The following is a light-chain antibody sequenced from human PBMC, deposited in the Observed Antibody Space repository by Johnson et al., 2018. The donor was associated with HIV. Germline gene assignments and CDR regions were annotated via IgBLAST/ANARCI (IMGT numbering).Light chain of an antibody. J-gene: IGLJ1*01. CDR1: SSNIGNNY. CDR2: DNN. Sequence: QSVLTQPPSVSAAPGQKVTISCSGSSSNIGNNYVSWYQQVPGTAPKLLIYDNNKRPSGIPDRFSGSKSGTSATLGITGLQTGDEADYYCGTWRGVFGTGTKVTVL. CDR3: GTWRGV. V-gene: IGLV1-51*01.